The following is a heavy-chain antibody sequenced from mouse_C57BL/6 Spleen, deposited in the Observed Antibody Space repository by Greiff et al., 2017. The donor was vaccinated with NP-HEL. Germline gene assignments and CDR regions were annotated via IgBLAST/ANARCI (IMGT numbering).Heavy chain of an antibody. J-gene: IGHJ1*03. CDR3: ARSLVVEGYFDV. CDR1: GYTFTSYG. CDR2: IYPRSGNT. Sequence: VQLQQSGAELARPGASVKLSCKASGYTFTSYGISWVKQRTGQGLEWIGEIYPRSGNTYYNEKFKGKATLTADKSSSTAYMELRSLTSEDSAVYYCARSLVVEGYFDVWGTGTTVTVSS. D-gene: IGHD1-1*01. V-gene: IGHV1-81*01.